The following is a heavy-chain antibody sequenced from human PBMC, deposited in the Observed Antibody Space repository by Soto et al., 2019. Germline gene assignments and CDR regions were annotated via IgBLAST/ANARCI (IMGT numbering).Heavy chain of an antibody. V-gene: IGHV1-69*12. D-gene: IGHD4-17*01. CDR3: ARETTLHDYGGNSAPWYFDL. J-gene: IGHJ2*01. CDR1: GGTFSSYA. Sequence: QVQLVQSGAEVKKPGSSVKVSCKASGGTFSSYAISWVRQAPGQGLEWMGGIIPIFGTANYAQKFQGRVTITADESTSTAYMELGSLRSEATAVYYCARETTLHDYGGNSAPWYFDLWGRGTLVTVSS. CDR2: IIPIFGTA.